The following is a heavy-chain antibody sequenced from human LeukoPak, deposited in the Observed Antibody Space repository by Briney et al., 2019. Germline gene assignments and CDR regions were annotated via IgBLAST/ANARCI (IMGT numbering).Heavy chain of an antibody. CDR1: GYTFTSYG. J-gene: IGHJ4*02. CDR2: ISAYNGNT. D-gene: IGHD5-18*01. Sequence: GASVKVSCKASGYTFTSYGISRVRQAPGQGLEWMGWISAYNGNTNYAQKLQGRVTMTTDTSTSTAYMELRSLRSDDTAVYYCARGKNSFVYIHYFDYWGKGTLVTASS. CDR3: ARGKNSFVYIHYFDY. V-gene: IGHV1-18*04.